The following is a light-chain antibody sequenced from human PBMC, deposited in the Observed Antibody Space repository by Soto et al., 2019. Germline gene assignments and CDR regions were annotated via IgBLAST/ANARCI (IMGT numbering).Light chain of an antibody. CDR2: AAS. J-gene: IGKJ1*01. V-gene: IGKV1-39*01. CDR3: KQSSSTPRT. Sequence: DIQMTQSPSSLSASVGDRVTITCRASQSISSYLNWYQQKPGKAPKLLIYAASSLQSGVPSRFSGSGSGTDFTLTISSLQPEDFATYYCKQSSSTPRTFGQGTKVEIK. CDR1: QSISSY.